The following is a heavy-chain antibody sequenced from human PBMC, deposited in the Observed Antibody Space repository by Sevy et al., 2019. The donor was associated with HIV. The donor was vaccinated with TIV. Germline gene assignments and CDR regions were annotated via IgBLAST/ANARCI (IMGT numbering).Heavy chain of an antibody. CDR2: LSFGGGEI. J-gene: IGHJ4*02. CDR1: GFTFSKYS. V-gene: IGHV3-23*01. CDR3: AGEGCPKPLDY. Sequence: GGSLRLSCAASGFTFSKYSMSWVRQPPGKGLEWVSTLSFGGGEINYADSVKGRFTISRDNSKSSVYLQMNNLRPEDTAVYYCAGEGCPKPLDYWCQGTLVTVSS. D-gene: IGHD2-8*01.